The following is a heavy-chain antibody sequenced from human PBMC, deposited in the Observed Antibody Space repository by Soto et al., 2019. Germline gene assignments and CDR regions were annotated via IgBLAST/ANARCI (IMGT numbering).Heavy chain of an antibody. D-gene: IGHD3-3*01. Sequence: GTSVKVSCKASGYTFTSYDLNWVRQATGQGLEWMGWMNPNSGNTGYAQKFQGRVTMTRNTSISTAYMELSSLRSEDTAVYYCARGRGLLEYYYYGMDVWGQGTTVTVSS. CDR3: ARGRGLLEYYYYGMDV. J-gene: IGHJ6*02. CDR1: GYTFTSYD. CDR2: MNPNSGNT. V-gene: IGHV1-8*01.